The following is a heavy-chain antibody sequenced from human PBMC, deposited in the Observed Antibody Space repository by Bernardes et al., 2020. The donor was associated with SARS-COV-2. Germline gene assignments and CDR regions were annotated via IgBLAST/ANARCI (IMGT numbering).Heavy chain of an antibody. V-gene: IGHV1-18*01. CDR2: ISAYNGNT. J-gene: IGHJ4*02. CDR1: GYSFTSYG. CDR3: ARVGSMLVVKEADY. D-gene: IGHD3-22*01. Sequence: ASVKVSCKASGYSFTSYGISWVRQAPGQGLEWMGWISAYNGNTKYSQKLQGRVTMTTETSTSTAYMELRSLRSDDTAMYYCARVGSMLVVKEADYWGQGTLVTVSS.